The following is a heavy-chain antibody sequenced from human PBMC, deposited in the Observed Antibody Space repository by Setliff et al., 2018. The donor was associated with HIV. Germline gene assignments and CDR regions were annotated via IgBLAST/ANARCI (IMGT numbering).Heavy chain of an antibody. Sequence: SETLSLTCSVSGDSISSGGHYWSWIRQSPGKGLEWIGYIHYSGSTYFNPSLKSRVSISTDTSKNQFSLKLTSVTAADTAVYYCASRDTSRYFGDYWGQGTLVTVSS. CDR2: IHYSGST. D-gene: IGHD3-22*01. CDR3: ASRDTSRYFGDY. V-gene: IGHV4-30-4*08. J-gene: IGHJ4*02. CDR1: GDSISSGGHY.